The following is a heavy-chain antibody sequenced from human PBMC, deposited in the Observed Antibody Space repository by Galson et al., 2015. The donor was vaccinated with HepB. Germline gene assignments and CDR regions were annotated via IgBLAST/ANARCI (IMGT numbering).Heavy chain of an antibody. CDR1: GFTFRTYA. CDR3: ARDRWAQIYSDQSGYYDY. V-gene: IGHV3-30-3*01. D-gene: IGHD3-22*01. CDR2: LEYDGSNK. Sequence: SLRLSCAASGFTFRTYAMYWVRQAPGKGLEWVAVLEYDGSNKQYAGSVKGRFTISRDNSKNTLYLQMNSLRPDDTAVYFCARDRWAQIYSDQSGYYDYWGQGTLLIVSS. J-gene: IGHJ4*02.